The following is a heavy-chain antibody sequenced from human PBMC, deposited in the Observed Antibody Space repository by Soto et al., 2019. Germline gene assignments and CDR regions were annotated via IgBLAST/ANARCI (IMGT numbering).Heavy chain of an antibody. Sequence: GGSLRLSCAASGFTFSDYYMSWIRQAPGKGLEWVSYISSSGSTIYYADSVKGRFTISRDNAKNSLYLQMNSLRAEDTAVYYCAGAPSSGRTPKGYYWGQGTLVTVSS. CDR1: GFTFSDYY. CDR2: ISSSGSTI. V-gene: IGHV3-11*01. D-gene: IGHD6-19*01. CDR3: AGAPSSGRTPKGYY. J-gene: IGHJ4*02.